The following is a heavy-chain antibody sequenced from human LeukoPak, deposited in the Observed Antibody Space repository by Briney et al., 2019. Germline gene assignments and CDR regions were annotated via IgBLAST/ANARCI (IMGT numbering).Heavy chain of an antibody. CDR2: ISASGGST. V-gene: IGHV3-23*01. CDR3: ARDVSSGPPRAFDY. Sequence: GGSLRLSCAASGFTFSSYAMTWVRQAPGKGLEWVSAISASGGSTYYADSVKGRFTISRDNAKNSLYLQMNSLRAEDTAVYYCARDVSSGPPRAFDYWGQGTLVTVSS. D-gene: IGHD6-19*01. CDR1: GFTFSSYA. J-gene: IGHJ4*02.